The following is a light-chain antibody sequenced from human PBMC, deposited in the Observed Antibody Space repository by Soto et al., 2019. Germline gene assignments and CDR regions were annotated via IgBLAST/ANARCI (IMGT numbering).Light chain of an antibody. Sequence: EIVLTQSPATLSLSPGERATLSCRAGQSVSSYLAWYQQKPGQAPRLLIYDASTRATGIPARFSGSGSGTDFTLTISSLEPEDFAVYYCQQRSNWRTFGQGTKVDIK. CDR3: QQRSNWRT. CDR1: QSVSSY. CDR2: DAS. V-gene: IGKV3-11*01. J-gene: IGKJ1*01.